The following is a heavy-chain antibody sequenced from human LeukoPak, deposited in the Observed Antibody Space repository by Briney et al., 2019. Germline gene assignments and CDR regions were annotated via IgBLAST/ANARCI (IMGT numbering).Heavy chain of an antibody. J-gene: IGHJ6*02. V-gene: IGHV4-4*07. CDR2: IYTSGST. CDR3: ARVRVVAATHYYYYGMDV. Sequence: SETLSLTCTVSGGSISSYYWSWIRQPAGKGLEWIGRIYTSGSTNYNPSLESRVTMSVDTSKNQFSLKLSSVTAADTAVYYCARVRVVAATHYYYYGMDVWGQGTTVTVSS. CDR1: GGSISSYY. D-gene: IGHD2-15*01.